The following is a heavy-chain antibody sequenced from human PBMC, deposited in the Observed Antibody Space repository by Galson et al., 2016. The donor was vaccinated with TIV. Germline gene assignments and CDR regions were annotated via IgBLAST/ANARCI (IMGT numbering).Heavy chain of an antibody. CDR3: AGVMYGSGWCYFDP. CDR2: IGSRSSDK. J-gene: IGHJ5*02. V-gene: IGHV3-21*06. CDR1: GFTFGPFK. D-gene: IGHD6-13*01. Sequence: SLRLSCAASGFTFGPFKMGWVRQVPGKGLVWVSSIGSRSSDKFYGDSVKGRFTISSDNPKTSQFLQMNSLRVDDNAVYYCAGVMYGSGWCYFDPWGQGTPVTSSS.